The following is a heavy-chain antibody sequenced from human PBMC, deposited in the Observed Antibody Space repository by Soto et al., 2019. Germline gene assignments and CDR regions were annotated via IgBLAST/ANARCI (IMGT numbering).Heavy chain of an antibody. D-gene: IGHD3-9*01. CDR3: ARNLMDYDILTGYYMGYYFDY. CDR2: INAGNGNT. CDR1: GYTFTSYA. V-gene: IGHV1-3*01. J-gene: IGHJ4*02. Sequence: QVQLVQSGAEVKKPGASVKVSCKASGYTFTSYAMHWVRQAPGQRLEWMGWINAGNGNTKYLQKFQGRVTITRDTSASTAYMELSSLRSEDTAVYYCARNLMDYDILTGYYMGYYFDYWGQGTLVTVSS.